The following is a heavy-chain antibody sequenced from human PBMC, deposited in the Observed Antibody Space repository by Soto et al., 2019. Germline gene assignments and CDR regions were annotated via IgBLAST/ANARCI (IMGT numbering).Heavy chain of an antibody. CDR1: GFTFSSHG. J-gene: IGHJ4*02. Sequence: QVQLVESGGGVVQPGRSLRLSCAASGFTFSSHGMHWVRQVPGQGLDWVAVISYDGDNKYYADSVKGRFTISRDNSKNTLFLQRNGLRTEDTAVYYCAKDRDVVSDHFEYWGRGTLVTVSS. V-gene: IGHV3-30*18. CDR2: ISYDGDNK. D-gene: IGHD2-15*01. CDR3: AKDRDVVSDHFEY.